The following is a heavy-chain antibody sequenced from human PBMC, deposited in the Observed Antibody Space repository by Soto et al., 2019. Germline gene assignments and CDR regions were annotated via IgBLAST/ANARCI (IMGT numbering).Heavy chain of an antibody. Sequence: EVHLVESGGAGVQPGGSLRLSCAASGFTFDDFTMHWVRQVPGKALVWVSLVSWDGTVTHYADSVAGRFTISRDNRENSLPLQIHNLRTEDSPLYFCKPEYTDSSATVDQTSYLDSWGQATLVTVSS. CDR3: KPEYTDSSATVDQTSYLDS. V-gene: IGHV3-43*01. CDR1: GFTFDDFT. D-gene: IGHD6-6*01. J-gene: IGHJ4*02. CDR2: VSWDGTVT.